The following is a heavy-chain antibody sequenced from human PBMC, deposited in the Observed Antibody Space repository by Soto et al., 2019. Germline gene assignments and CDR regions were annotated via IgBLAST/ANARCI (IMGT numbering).Heavy chain of an antibody. D-gene: IGHD3-22*01. V-gene: IGHV4-4*07. Sequence: SETLSLTCTVSGGSISSNYWSWIRQPAGTGLEWIGRIYTSGSTNYNPSLKSRVTMSVDTSKNQFSLKLSSVTAADTAVYYCARDTGYSDAFDIWGQGTMVTVSS. CDR1: GGSISSNY. CDR3: ARDTGYSDAFDI. J-gene: IGHJ3*02. CDR2: IYTSGST.